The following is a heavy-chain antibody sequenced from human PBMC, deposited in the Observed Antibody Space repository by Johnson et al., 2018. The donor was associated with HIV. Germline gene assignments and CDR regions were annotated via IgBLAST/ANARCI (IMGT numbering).Heavy chain of an antibody. J-gene: IGHJ3*01. CDR3: AAQKQPTF. D-gene: IGHD6-13*01. CDR1: RFSFDDYA. V-gene: IGHV3-43D*03. Sequence: VQLVESGGVVGQPGRSLRLSCVASRFSFDDYAMHWVRQAPGKGLEGVSVISFHGGSTYYVDSVKGRFTISRDNSKNTLYLQMSSLRAEDTAMYYCAAQKQPTFWGQGTMVTVSS. CDR2: ISFHGGST.